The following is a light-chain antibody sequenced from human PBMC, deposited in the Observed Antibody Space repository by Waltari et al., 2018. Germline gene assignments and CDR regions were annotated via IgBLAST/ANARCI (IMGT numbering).Light chain of an antibody. CDR3: QQYYSTPWT. J-gene: IGKJ1*01. CDR2: AAS. V-gene: IGKV1-NL1*01. CDR1: QGISNS. Sequence: DIKMTQSPSSLSASVGDRVTITCRASQGISNSLAWYQQKPGQAPKLLLYAASRLESGVPSRFSGSGSGTDYTLTISSLQPEDFATYYCQQYYSTPWTFGQGTKVEIK.